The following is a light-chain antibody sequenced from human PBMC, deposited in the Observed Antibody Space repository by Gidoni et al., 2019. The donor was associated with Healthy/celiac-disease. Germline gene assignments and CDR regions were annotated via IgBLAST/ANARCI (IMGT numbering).Light chain of an antibody. J-gene: IGKJ2*01. Sequence: EVVLTQSPGTLSLSQGERATLSCRASQSVSSSYLAWYQQKPGPAPSHLIYGASSRSTGIPDRFSGSGSGTDFTLTISRLEPEDFAVYYCQQYGSSPPRYTFGQGTKLEIK. CDR2: GAS. CDR3: QQYGSSPPRYT. CDR1: QSVSSSY. V-gene: IGKV3-20*01.